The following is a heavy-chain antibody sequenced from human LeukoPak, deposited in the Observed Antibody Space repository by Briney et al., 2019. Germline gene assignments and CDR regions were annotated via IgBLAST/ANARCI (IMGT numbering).Heavy chain of an antibody. CDR2: ISWNSGSI. J-gene: IGHJ4*02. CDR1: GFTFDDYA. CDR3: ARDDY. Sequence: PGGSLRLSCAASGFTFDDYAMHWVRQAPGKGLEWVSGISWNSGSIGYADSVKGRFTTSRDNAKSSLYLQMNSLRTEDTALYYCARDDYWGQGTLVTVSS. V-gene: IGHV3-9*01.